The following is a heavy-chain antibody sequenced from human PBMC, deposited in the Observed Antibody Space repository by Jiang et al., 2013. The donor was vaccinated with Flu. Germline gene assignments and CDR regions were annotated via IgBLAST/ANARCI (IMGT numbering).Heavy chain of an antibody. D-gene: IGHD6-19*01. CDR3: ARLMAEYSSGNYYYYGMDV. CDR1: GGSIKISTYY. CDR2: IYYSGRT. J-gene: IGHJ6*02. V-gene: IGHV4-39*07. Sequence: GSGLVKPSETLSLTCTVSGGSIKISTYYWGWIRQSPGKGLEWIGSIYYSGRTYYNPSLKSRVKISIDTSKNQFSLKLSSVTAADTAVYSCARLMAEYSSGNYYYYGMDVWGQGTTVTVS.